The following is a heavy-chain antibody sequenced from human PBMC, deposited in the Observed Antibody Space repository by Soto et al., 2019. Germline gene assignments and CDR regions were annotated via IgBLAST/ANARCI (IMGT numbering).Heavy chain of an antibody. CDR2: INPSGST. CDR1: GYTFTSYY. D-gene: IGHD2-15*01. CDR3: ARVYCSGGSCYSIDY. V-gene: IGHV1-46*03. J-gene: IGHJ4*02. Sequence: QVQLVQSGAEVKKPGASVKVSCKASGYTFTSYYMHWVRQAPGQGLEWMGIINPSGSTSYAQKFQGGVTRTRDTSTGTGYIELRHLRSEDTAVYYCARVYCSGGSCYSIDYWGQGTLVTVSS.